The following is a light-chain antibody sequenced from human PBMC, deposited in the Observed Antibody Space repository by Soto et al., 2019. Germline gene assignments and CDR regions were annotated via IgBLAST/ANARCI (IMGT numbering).Light chain of an antibody. CDR1: QSVKSN. CDR3: QQYGSSGT. J-gene: IGKJ1*01. V-gene: IGKV3-20*01. CDR2: GAS. Sequence: IMMTQSPATLSVSPGERATLSFRASQSVKSNLAWYQQKPGQAPRLLIYGASNRATGIPDRFSGSGSGTDFTLTISRLEPEDFAVYYCQQYGSSGTFGQGTKVDIK.